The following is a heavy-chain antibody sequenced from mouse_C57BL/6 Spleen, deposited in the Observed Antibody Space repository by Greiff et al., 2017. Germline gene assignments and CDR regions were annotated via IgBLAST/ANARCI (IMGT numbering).Heavy chain of an antibody. D-gene: IGHD2-3*01. CDR3: ADYDGDPGY. V-gene: IGHV1-82*01. CDR2: IYPGDGDT. CDR1: GYAFSSSW. J-gene: IGHJ2*01. Sequence: QVQLQQSGPELVKPGASVKISCKASGYAFSSSWMNWVKQRPGKGLEWIGRIYPGDGDTNYNGKFKGKATLTADKSSSTAYMQLSSLTSEDSAVYFCADYDGDPGYWGQGTTLTVSS.